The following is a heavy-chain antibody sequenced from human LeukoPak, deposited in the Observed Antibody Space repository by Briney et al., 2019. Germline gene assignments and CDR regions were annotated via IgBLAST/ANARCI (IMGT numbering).Heavy chain of an antibody. CDR2: TYYSGST. Sequence: SETLSLTCTVSGGSISSSSYYWGWIRQPPGKGLEWIGSTYYSGSTYYNPSLKSRVTISVDTSKNQFSLKLSSVTAADTAVYYCASQIGGYPRDWGQGTLVTVSS. D-gene: IGHD5-12*01. CDR3: ASQIGGYPRD. CDR1: GGSISSSSYY. J-gene: IGHJ4*02. V-gene: IGHV4-39*07.